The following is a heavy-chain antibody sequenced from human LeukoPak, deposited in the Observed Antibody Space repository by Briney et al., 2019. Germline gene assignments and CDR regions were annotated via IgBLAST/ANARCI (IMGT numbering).Heavy chain of an antibody. CDR2: ISAQHGQT. J-gene: IGHJ4*02. CDR1: GYSENFYG. Sequence: ASVKVSCKTSGYSENFYGITWVRQVAGQGLKWMGWISAQHGQTEYAPNSQDRVTMTTDTSTSTAYMELRSLRSDDTAVYYCARAPRIAAAGTYDYWGQGTLVTVSS. D-gene: IGHD6-13*01. V-gene: IGHV1-18*01. CDR3: ARAPRIAAAGTYDY.